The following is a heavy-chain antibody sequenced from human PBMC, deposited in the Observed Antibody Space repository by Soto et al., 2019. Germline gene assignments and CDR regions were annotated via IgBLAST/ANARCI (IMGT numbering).Heavy chain of an antibody. D-gene: IGHD1-26*01. J-gene: IGHJ4*02. CDR3: AKEATNINNFDY. CDR1: GFTFSNYE. V-gene: IGHV3-48*03. Sequence: EVQLVESGGGLVPPGGSLRLSCAASGFTFSNYEMTWVRQAPGKGLEWVSYISSSDSTIYYAASVKGRFTISRDNAENSLYLQMNSLRAEDTAVYYCAKEATNINNFDYWGQGTLVTVSS. CDR2: ISSSDSTI.